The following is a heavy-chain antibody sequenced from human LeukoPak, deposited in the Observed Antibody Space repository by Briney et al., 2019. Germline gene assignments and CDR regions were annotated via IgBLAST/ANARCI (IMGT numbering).Heavy chain of an antibody. Sequence: PGGTLRLSCAASGFTFSTYAMTWVRQAPGKGLEWVSAITGSGGATYYADSVKGRFTISRDNSKNTLYLQMNSLRAEDTAVYYCARRAGAYSHPYDYWGQGTLVTVSS. D-gene: IGHD4/OR15-4a*01. CDR3: ARRAGAYSHPYDY. V-gene: IGHV3-23*01. CDR2: ITGSGGAT. CDR1: GFTFSTYA. J-gene: IGHJ4*02.